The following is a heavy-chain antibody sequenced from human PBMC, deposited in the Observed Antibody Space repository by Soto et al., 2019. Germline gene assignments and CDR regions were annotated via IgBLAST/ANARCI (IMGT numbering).Heavy chain of an antibody. Sequence: QVQLVESGGGVVQPGRSLRLSCAASGFILSNYGMHWVRQAPGKGLEWVAVIWSDGINKYYIESVKGRFTISRDGSKNTLDLRMNTLRAEDTAVYYCARGRQRWPQGYLDYWGQGTLVTVSS. CDR2: IWSDGINK. CDR3: ARGRQRWPQGYLDY. V-gene: IGHV3-33*01. J-gene: IGHJ4*02. CDR1: GFILSNYG. D-gene: IGHD6-19*01.